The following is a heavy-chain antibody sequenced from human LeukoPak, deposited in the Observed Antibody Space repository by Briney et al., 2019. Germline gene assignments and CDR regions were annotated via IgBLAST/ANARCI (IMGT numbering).Heavy chain of an antibody. CDR2: IPSSGGTI. J-gene: IGHJ2*01. CDR1: GFTFNNYE. V-gene: IGHV3-48*03. D-gene: IGHD3-10*01. Sequence: GGSLRLSCAASGFTFNNYEMNWVRQAPGKGLEWVSYIPSSGGTIYYADSVKGRFTMSRDNAKNSVYLQMNSLRAEDTAVYYCARVGDHFHWYLDLWGRGTLVTVSS. CDR3: ARVGDHFHWYLDL.